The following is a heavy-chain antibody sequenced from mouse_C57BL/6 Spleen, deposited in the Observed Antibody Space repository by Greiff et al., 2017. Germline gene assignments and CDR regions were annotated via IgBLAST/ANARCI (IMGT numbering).Heavy chain of an antibody. CDR3: ARDYGSSLYFDY. Sequence: EVKLMESGGGLVKPGGSLKLSCAASGFTFSDYGMHWVRQAPEKGLEWVAYLSSGSSTIYYADTVKGRFTISRDNSKNTLFLQMTSLRSEYTAMYYCARDYGSSLYFDYWGQGTTLTVSS. CDR1: GFTFSDYG. CDR2: LSSGSSTI. J-gene: IGHJ2*01. D-gene: IGHD1-1*01. V-gene: IGHV5-17*01.